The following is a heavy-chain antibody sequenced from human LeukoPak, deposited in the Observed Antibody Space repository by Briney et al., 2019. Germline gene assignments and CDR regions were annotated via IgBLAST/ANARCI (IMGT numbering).Heavy chain of an antibody. D-gene: IGHD4-23*01. J-gene: IGHJ6*03. CDR2: ISGSAGSA. CDR3: AKAFGNSDDYYYYMDV. V-gene: IGHV3-23*01. CDR1: GFTFSSYA. Sequence: GGSLRLSCAASGFTFSSYAMRWVRQAPGKGLQWVSTISGSAGSAYYADSMRGRFTISRDNSKNTLSLQMNSLRAEDTAIYYCAKAFGNSDDYYYYMDVWGKGTTVTVSS.